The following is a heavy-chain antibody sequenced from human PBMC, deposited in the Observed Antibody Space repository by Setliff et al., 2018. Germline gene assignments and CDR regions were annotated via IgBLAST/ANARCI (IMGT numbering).Heavy chain of an antibody. Sequence: GASVKVSCKASGDPFNAYGVSWVRQAPGQGLEWMGAIIPVLGMTDYAQKFQGRLTITADQSTTTVYMELSSLRFDDTALYYCARGPSPTVTPSRRFYFYHMDVWGTGTTVTVSS. CDR1: GDPFNAYG. CDR3: ARGPSPTVTPSRRFYFYHMDV. CDR2: IIPVLGMT. D-gene: IGHD4-17*01. J-gene: IGHJ6*03. V-gene: IGHV1-69*10.